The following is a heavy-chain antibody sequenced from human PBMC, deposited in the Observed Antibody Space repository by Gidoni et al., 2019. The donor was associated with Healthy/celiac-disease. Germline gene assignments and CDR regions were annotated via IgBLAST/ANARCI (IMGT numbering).Heavy chain of an antibody. J-gene: IGHJ4*02. Sequence: QVQLVESGGGLVKPGGSLRLSRAASGFTFRYYYMSWIRQAPGKGLKWVSYISSSSSYTNYADSVKGRFTISRDNAKNSLYLQMNSLRAEDTAVYYCARARDGYNSVDYWGQGTLVTVSS. CDR2: ISSSSSYT. CDR1: GFTFRYYY. CDR3: ARARDGYNSVDY. D-gene: IGHD5-12*01. V-gene: IGHV3-11*06.